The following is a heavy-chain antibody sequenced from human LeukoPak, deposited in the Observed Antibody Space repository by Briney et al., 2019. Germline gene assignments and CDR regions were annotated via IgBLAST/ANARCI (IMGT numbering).Heavy chain of an antibody. D-gene: IGHD6-19*01. CDR1: GFTFNNYG. Sequence: GGSLRLSCAASGFTFNNYGMHWVRQAPGKGLEWVAFIRYNGNNQYYADSVKGRFTISRDNSKNTLYLQMNSLKGDDTAVYYCATGVSGWNWFDPWGQGTLVTVSS. J-gene: IGHJ5*02. CDR2: IRYNGNNQ. CDR3: ATGVSGWNWFDP. V-gene: IGHV3-30*02.